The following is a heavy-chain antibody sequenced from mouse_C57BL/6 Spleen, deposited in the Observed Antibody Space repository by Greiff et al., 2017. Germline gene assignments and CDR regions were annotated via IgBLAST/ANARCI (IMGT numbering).Heavy chain of an antibody. J-gene: IGHJ2*01. Sequence: QVQLQQPGAELVKPGASVKLSCKASGYTFTSYWMHWVKQRPGQGLAWIGMIHPNSGSTNYNEKFKSKATLTVDKSSSTAYMQLSSLTSEDSAVYYCARERDGSSYFFDYWGQGTTLTVSS. V-gene: IGHV1-64*01. D-gene: IGHD1-1*01. CDR1: GYTFTSYW. CDR3: ARERDGSSYFFDY. CDR2: IHPNSGST.